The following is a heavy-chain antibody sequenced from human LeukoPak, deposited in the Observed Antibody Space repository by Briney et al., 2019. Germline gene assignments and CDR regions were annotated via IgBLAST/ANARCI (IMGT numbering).Heavy chain of an antibody. D-gene: IGHD3-16*01. V-gene: IGHV3-53*01. CDR1: NNY. CDR3: ARDRSRLLY. J-gene: IGHJ4*02. Sequence: GGSLRLSCAASNNYMSWVRQAPGKGLEWVSLIYSDGTTYYADSVKGRFTISRDNAKNSLYLQMNSLRAEDTAVYYCARDRSRLLYWGQGTLVTVSS. CDR2: IYSDGTT.